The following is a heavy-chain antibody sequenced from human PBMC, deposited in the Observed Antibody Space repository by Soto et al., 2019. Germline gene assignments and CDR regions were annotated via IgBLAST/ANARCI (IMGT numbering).Heavy chain of an antibody. CDR1: GFTFSSYA. D-gene: IGHD2-2*01. Sequence: GGSLRLSCVASGFTFSSYAMTWVRQAPGKGLEYISAISGSGVTTYYADSMKGRFSVSRDNSKNTLYLQMNSLRAEDTAVYYCAKDRSSTSCYAFDYWGQGTQVTVSS. CDR3: AKDRSSTSCYAFDY. J-gene: IGHJ4*02. CDR2: ISGSGVTT. V-gene: IGHV3-23*01.